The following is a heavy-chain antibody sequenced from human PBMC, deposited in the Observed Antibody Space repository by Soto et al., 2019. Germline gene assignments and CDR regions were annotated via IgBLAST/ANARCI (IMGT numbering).Heavy chain of an antibody. CDR2: INAGNGNT. V-gene: IGHV1-3*01. J-gene: IGHJ1*01. D-gene: IGHD1-7*01. CDR3: AREKVNRTGTTYFQH. CDR1: GYTFTSYA. Sequence: GASVKVSFKASGYTFTSYAMHWVRQAPGQRLEWMGWINAGNGNTKYSQKFQGRVTITRDTSASTAYMELSSLRSEDTAVYYCAREKVNRTGTTYFQHWGQGTLVTVSS.